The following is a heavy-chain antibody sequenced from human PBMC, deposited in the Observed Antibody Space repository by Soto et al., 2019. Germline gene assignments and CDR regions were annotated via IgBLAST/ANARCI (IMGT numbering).Heavy chain of an antibody. CDR3: ARRSYDYAYYYYMDV. V-gene: IGHV1-8*01. Sequence: ASVKVSCKASGYTFTSYDINWVRQATGQGLEWMGWMNPNSGNTGYAQKFQGRVTMTRNTSISTAYMELSSLRSEDTAVYYCARRSYDYAYYYYMDVWGKGTTVTVSS. CDR1: GYTFTSYD. J-gene: IGHJ6*03. D-gene: IGHD4-17*01. CDR2: MNPNSGNT.